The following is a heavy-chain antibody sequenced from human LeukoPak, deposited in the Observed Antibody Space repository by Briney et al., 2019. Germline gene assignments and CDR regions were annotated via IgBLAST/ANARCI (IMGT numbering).Heavy chain of an antibody. J-gene: IGHJ4*02. Sequence: ASVKVSCKASGGTFSSYAISWVRQAPGQGLEWMGGIIPIFGTANYAQKFQGRVTITADESTSTAYMELSSLRSEDTAVYYCARKSSGWYRFDYWGQGTLVTVSS. CDR1: GGTFSSYA. CDR3: ARKSSGWYRFDY. CDR2: IIPIFGTA. V-gene: IGHV1-69*13. D-gene: IGHD6-19*01.